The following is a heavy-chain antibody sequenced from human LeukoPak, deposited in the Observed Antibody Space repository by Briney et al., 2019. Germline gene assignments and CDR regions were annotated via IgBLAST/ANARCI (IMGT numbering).Heavy chain of an antibody. Sequence: ASVKVSCKASGYTFTSYGISWVRQAPGQGLEWMGWISAYNGNTNFAQKLQGRVTMTTDTSTSTAYMDLRSLRPDDTAVYYCARDQAATNTQVRFCLDWGQGTLVPVSS. D-gene: IGHD3-9*01. CDR2: ISAYNGNT. J-gene: IGHJ4*02. CDR3: ARDQAATNTQVRFCLD. CDR1: GYTFTSYG. V-gene: IGHV1-18*01.